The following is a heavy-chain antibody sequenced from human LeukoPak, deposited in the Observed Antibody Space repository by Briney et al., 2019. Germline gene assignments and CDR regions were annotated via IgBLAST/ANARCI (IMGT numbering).Heavy chain of an antibody. D-gene: IGHD5-24*01. CDR2: ISSSSSYI. Sequence: PGGSLRLSCAASGFTFSSYSMNWVRQAPGKGLEWVSSISSSSSYIYYADSVKGRFTISRDNAKNSLYLQMNSLRAEDTAVYYCARAPRMATITRYFDYWGQGTLVTVSS. CDR3: ARAPRMATITRYFDY. V-gene: IGHV3-21*01. CDR1: GFTFSSYS. J-gene: IGHJ4*02.